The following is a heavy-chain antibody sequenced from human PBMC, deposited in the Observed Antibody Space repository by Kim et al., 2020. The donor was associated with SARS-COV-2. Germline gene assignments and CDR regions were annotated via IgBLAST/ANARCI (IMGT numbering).Heavy chain of an antibody. Sequence: ASVKVSCKASGYTFTSYGISWARQAPGQGLEWMGWISAYNGNTNYAQKLQGRVTMTTDTSTSTAYMELRSLRSDDTAVYYCARVPPGVIPFDYWGQGTLVTVSS. V-gene: IGHV1-18*04. CDR3: ARVPPGVIPFDY. CDR2: ISAYNGNT. D-gene: IGHD3-10*01. J-gene: IGHJ4*02. CDR1: GYTFTSYG.